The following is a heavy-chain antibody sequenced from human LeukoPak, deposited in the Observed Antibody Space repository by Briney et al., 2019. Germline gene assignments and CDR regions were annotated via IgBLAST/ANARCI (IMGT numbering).Heavy chain of an antibody. CDR3: ARVHSSALFSAAFDI. Sequence: GGSLRLSCAASGFTFSSYSMNWVRQAPGKGLEWVSSISRSSSYIYYADSVKGRFTISRDNAKNSLYLQMNSLRAEDTAVYYCARVHSSALFSAAFDIWGQGTMVTVSS. CDR2: ISRSSSYI. J-gene: IGHJ3*02. CDR1: GFTFSSYS. D-gene: IGHD3-22*01. V-gene: IGHV3-21*01.